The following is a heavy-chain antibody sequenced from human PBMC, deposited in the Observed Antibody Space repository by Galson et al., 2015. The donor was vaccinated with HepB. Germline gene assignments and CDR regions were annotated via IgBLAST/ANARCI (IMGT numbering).Heavy chain of an antibody. CDR2: ISYDGNNK. CDR1: GFTFTSYS. Sequence: SLRLSCAASGFTFTSYSMDWVRQAPGKGLEWVAVISYDGNNKYYADSVGGRFTISRDNSKNTLYLHMDSLRAEDTAVYYCARAPPNLNTAYYYYSYAMDVWGQGTTVTVSS. D-gene: IGHD2-2*02. CDR3: ARAPPNLNTAYYYYSYAMDV. J-gene: IGHJ6*02. V-gene: IGHV3-30*04.